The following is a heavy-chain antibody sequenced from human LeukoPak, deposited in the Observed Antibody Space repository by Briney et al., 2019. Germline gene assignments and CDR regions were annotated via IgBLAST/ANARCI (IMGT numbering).Heavy chain of an antibody. V-gene: IGHV4-61*01. CDR3: ATFFNFWFGP. CDR2: IYHDGST. D-gene: IGHD5-24*01. J-gene: IGHJ5*02. CDR1: GVSVSSGSYF. Sequence: SETLSLTCTVSGVSVSSGSYFWSWIRQPPGEGPQWIGYIYHDGSTNYSPSLRSRVSISVDTSKNQFSLKLSSVTTADTAVYFCATFFNFWFGPWGQGTQVTVSS.